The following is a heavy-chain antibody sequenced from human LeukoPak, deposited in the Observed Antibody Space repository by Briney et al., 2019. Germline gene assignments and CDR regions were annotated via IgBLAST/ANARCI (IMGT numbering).Heavy chain of an antibody. D-gene: IGHD1-26*01. Sequence: SETLSLTCTVSGGSISSYYGSWIRQPPGKGLEWIGYIYYSGSTNYNPSLKSRVTISVDTSKNQFSLKLSSVTAADTAVYYCARPLYVGGGSSLYYMDVWGKGTTVTVSS. CDR2: IYYSGST. CDR1: GGSISSYY. J-gene: IGHJ6*03. CDR3: ARPLYVGGGSSLYYMDV. V-gene: IGHV4-59*01.